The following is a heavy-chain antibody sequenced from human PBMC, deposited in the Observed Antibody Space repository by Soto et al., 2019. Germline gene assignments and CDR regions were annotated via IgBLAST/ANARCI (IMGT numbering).Heavy chain of an antibody. Sequence: QVQLQESGPGLVKPSETLSLTCTVSGASISSNYWSWIRQPPGKGLEGIGYLSYSGSTNYNPSLKSLVIISVEASRNQCSLKLTSVPATDTVMYYCARHYPLAAGGAFEFWGQGMMVTVSS. CDR2: LSYSGST. CDR1: GASISSNY. J-gene: IGHJ3*01. D-gene: IGHD6-13*01. CDR3: ARHYPLAAGGAFEF. V-gene: IGHV4-59*08.